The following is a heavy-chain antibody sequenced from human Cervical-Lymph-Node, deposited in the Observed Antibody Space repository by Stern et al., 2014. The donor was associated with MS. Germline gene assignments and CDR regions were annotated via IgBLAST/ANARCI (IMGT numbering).Heavy chain of an antibody. J-gene: IGHJ6*02. CDR1: GFTFRYHA. CDR3: AKGRWQQVVLDV. Sequence: EVQLVESGGGLVQPGGSLRLSCAASGFTFRYHAMSWVRQAPGKGLEWVSGISGSGGGTYYADSVKGRFTISRDSSTDTVYLQMNNLRAEDTALYYCAKGRWQQVVLDVWGQGTTVTVSS. V-gene: IGHV3-23*04. D-gene: IGHD6-13*01. CDR2: ISGSGGGT.